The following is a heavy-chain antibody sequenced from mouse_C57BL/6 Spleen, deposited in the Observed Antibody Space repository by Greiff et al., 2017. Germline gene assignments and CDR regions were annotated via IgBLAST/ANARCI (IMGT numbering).Heavy chain of an antibody. Sequence: VQLQQSGAELVRPGASVKLSCTASGFNIKDDYMHWVKQRPEQGLEWIGCIDPENGDTEYASKFQGKATITADTSSNTAYLQLSSLTSEDTAVYYCTDHGLRFAYWGQGTLVTVSA. D-gene: IGHD1-2*01. CDR3: TDHGLRFAY. J-gene: IGHJ3*01. V-gene: IGHV14-4*01. CDR2: IDPENGDT. CDR1: GFNIKDDY.